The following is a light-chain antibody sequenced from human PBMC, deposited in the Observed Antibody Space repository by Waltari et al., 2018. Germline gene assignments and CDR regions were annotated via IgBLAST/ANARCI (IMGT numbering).Light chain of an antibody. V-gene: IGLV6-57*04. J-gene: IGLJ2*01. CDR1: RCRIASFH. CDR2: EDD. Sequence: NFMLTQPHPVSESPGKTVTISCHRSRCRIASFHVQWFQQRPGSAPTTVIYEDDQRPSGVPDRFSGSIDSSSNSASLTISGLRTEDEAEYYCQSYDSSNVVFGGGTKLTVL. CDR3: QSYDSSNVV.